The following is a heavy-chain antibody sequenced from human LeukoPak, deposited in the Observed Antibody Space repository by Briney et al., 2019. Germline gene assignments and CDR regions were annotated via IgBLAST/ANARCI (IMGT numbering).Heavy chain of an antibody. V-gene: IGHV3-30*03. CDR3: ATQQGGNSAY. D-gene: IGHD1-7*01. J-gene: IGHJ4*02. CDR2: ISDDGSHK. CDR1: GLTFNNYG. Sequence: GGSLRLSCTMFGLTFNNYGVHWVRQAPGKRLEWVAGISDDGSHKYYGDSVKGRLTISRDNSRSMVYLQVNSLRAEDTAVYYCATQQGGNSAYWGQGTLVTVSS.